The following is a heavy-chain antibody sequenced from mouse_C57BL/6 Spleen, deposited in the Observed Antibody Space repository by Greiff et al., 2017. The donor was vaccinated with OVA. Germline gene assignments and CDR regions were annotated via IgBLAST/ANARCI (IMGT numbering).Heavy chain of an antibody. V-gene: IGHV5-4*01. CDR2: ISDGGSYT. CDR3: ARESPLGAMDY. Sequence: EVQLVESGGGLVKPGGSLKLSCAASGFTFSSYAMSWVRQTPEKRLEWVATISDGGSYTYYPDNVKGRFTISRDNAKNNLYLQMSHLKSEDTAMYYCARESPLGAMDYWGQGTSVTVSS. D-gene: IGHD3-3*01. CDR1: GFTFSSYA. J-gene: IGHJ4*01.